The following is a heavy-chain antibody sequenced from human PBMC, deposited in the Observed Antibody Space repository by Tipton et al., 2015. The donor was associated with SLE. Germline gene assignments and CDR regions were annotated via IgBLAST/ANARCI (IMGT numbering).Heavy chain of an antibody. CDR3: ARGISDAFDI. J-gene: IGHJ3*02. CDR1: GYSISSGYY. D-gene: IGHD2-15*01. Sequence: TLSLTCAVSGYSISSGYYWGWIRQPPGKGLEWIGSIYHSGSTYYNPSLKSRVTISVDTSKNQFSLKLSSVTAADTAVYYCARGISDAFDIWGQGTMVTVSS. CDR2: IYHSGST. V-gene: IGHV4-38-2*01.